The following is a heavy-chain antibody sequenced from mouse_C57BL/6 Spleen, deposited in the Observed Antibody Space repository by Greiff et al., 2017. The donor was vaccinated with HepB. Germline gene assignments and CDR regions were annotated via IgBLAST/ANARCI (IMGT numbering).Heavy chain of an antibody. D-gene: IGHD2-5*01. J-gene: IGHJ4*01. CDR3: AAYYSKGAYAMDY. CDR2: IYPGDGDT. V-gene: IGHV1-82*01. Sequence: QVQLQQSGPELVKPGASVKISCKASGYAFSSSWMNWVKQRPGKGLEWIGRIYPGDGDTNYNGKFKGKATLTADKSSSTAYMQLSSLTSVDSAVYFCAAYYSKGAYAMDYWGQGTSVTVSS. CDR1: GYAFSSSW.